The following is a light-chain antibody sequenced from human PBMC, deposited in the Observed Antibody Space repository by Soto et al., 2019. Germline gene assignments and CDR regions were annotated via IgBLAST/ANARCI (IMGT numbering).Light chain of an antibody. CDR2: GAS. CDR1: QSVSTK. CDR3: QQYSDWPRVT. V-gene: IGKV3-15*01. Sequence: EVVMTQSPATLSVSPGERATLSCRDSQSVSTKVDWYQHKPGQAPRLLIHGASTRATDIAARFSGSGSGTEFTLTISSLQSEDGAVYYCQQYSDWPRVTFGGGTKVEI. J-gene: IGKJ4*01.